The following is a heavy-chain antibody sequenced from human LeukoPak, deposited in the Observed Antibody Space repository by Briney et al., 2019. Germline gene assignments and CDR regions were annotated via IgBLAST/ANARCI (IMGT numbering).Heavy chain of an antibody. J-gene: IGHJ6*02. D-gene: IGHD3-22*01. CDR1: GFTSSSYS. CDR3: ARDDSSGYYSSYYYYYGMDV. CDR2: ISSSSSYI. Sequence: GGSLRLSCAASGFTSSSYSMNWVRQASGKGLEWVSSISSSSSYIYYADSVKGRFTISRDNAKNSLYLQMNSLRAEDTAVYYCARDDSSGYYSSYYYYYGMDVWGQGTTVTVSS. V-gene: IGHV3-21*01.